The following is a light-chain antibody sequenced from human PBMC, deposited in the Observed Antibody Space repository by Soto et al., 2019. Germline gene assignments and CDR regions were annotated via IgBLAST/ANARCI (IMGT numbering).Light chain of an antibody. V-gene: IGKV1-39*01. J-gene: IGKJ4*01. CDR3: QQTYTTPLT. Sequence: DIRMTQSPASLSAYVGDRVNITCRASQSISYYLNWYQQKPGRAPNLLMYGASSLQSGVPSRFTGSGSGTEFTLTITSLQPGDFATYYCQQTYTTPLTFGGGTQVDIK. CDR2: GAS. CDR1: QSISYY.